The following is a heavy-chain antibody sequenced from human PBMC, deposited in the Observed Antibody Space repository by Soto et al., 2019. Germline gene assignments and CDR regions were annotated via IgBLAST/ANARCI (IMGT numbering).Heavy chain of an antibody. CDR1: GGSISSYY. J-gene: IGHJ4*02. D-gene: IGHD3-3*01. Sequence: SETLSLTCTVSGGSISSYYWSWIRQPPGKGLEWIGYIYYSGSTNYNPSLKSRVTISVDTSKNQFSLKLSSVTAADTAVYYCARGLEDFWSGYTSYFDYWGQGTLVTVSS. V-gene: IGHV4-59*01. CDR2: IYYSGST. CDR3: ARGLEDFWSGYTSYFDY.